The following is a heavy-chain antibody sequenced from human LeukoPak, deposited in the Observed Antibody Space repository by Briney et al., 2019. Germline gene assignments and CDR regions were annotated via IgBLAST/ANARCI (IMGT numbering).Heavy chain of an antibody. CDR3: ARDQIGGYSSSWYRAFDY. CDR2: IGCSGFNT. D-gene: IGHD6-13*01. Sequence: GGSLRLSCAASGFTFSSYAMSWVRQAPGKGLEWVSAIGCSGFNTYYADSVKGRFTISRDNSKNTLYLQMNSLRAEDTAVYYCARDQIGGYSSSWYRAFDYWGQGTLVTVSS. J-gene: IGHJ4*02. V-gene: IGHV3-23*01. CDR1: GFTFSSYA.